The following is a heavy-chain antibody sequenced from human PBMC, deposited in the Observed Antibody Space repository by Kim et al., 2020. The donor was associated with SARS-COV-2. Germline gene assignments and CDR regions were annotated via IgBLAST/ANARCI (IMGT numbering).Heavy chain of an antibody. CDR3: ARGVRPPPTYYDFWSSETWFDY. D-gene: IGHD3-3*01. Sequence: GGSLRLSCAASGFTFSSYWMSWVRQAPGKGLEWVANIKQDGSEKYYVDSVKGRFTISRDNAKNSLYLQMNSLRAEDTAVYYCARGVRPPPTYYDFWSSETWFDYWGQGTLVTVSS. CDR1: GFTFSSYW. V-gene: IGHV3-7*03. CDR2: IKQDGSEK. J-gene: IGHJ4*02.